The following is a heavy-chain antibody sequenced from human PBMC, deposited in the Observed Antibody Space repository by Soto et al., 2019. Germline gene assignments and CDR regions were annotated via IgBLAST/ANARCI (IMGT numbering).Heavy chain of an antibody. V-gene: IGHV3-23*01. CDR2: VTDTGSST. CDR1: GFTFNSYA. D-gene: IGHD3-22*01. Sequence: PGGSLRLSCAASGFTFNSYAMNWVRQAPGKGLEWVSGVTDTGSSTYYADSVQGRFTISRDNSKNTLYLQMNSLRAEDTAIYYYARWGRGRYFDSGGPPFDHWGQGTLVTVSS. J-gene: IGHJ4*02. CDR3: ARWGRGRYFDSGGPPFDH.